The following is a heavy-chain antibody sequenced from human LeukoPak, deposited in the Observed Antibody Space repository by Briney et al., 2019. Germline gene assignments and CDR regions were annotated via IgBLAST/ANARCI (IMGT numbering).Heavy chain of an antibody. V-gene: IGHV3-9*01. J-gene: IGHJ6*02. Sequence: GGSLRLSCAASGFTFDGYAMHWVRQAPGKGLEWVSGISWNSGSIGYADSVKGRFTISRDNAKNSLYLQMNSLRAEDTALYYCAKDSYYGSGSYYTHYYYGMDVWGQGTTVTVSS. CDR2: ISWNSGSI. CDR3: AKDSYYGSGSYYTHYYYGMDV. CDR1: GFTFDGYA. D-gene: IGHD3-10*01.